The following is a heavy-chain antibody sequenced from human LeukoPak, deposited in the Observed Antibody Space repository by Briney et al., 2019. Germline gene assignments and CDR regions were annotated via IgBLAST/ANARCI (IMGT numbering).Heavy chain of an antibody. J-gene: IGHJ4*02. V-gene: IGHV3-30*18. Sequence: GGSLRLSCAASGFTVSSNYMSWVRQAPGKGLEWVAVISYDGSNKYYADSVKGRFTVSRDNSKNTLYLQMNSLRAEDTAVYYCANPIVGATQGRDYWGQGTLVTVSS. CDR1: GFTVSSNY. CDR2: ISYDGSNK. D-gene: IGHD1-26*01. CDR3: ANPIVGATQGRDY.